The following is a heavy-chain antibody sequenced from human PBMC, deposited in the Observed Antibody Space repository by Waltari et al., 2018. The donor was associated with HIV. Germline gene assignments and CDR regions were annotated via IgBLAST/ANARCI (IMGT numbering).Heavy chain of an antibody. CDR1: DGSITSYY. CDR3: ARTSWTSTSCPKSDTFDI. Sequence: QVQLQESGPGLVKSSETLSLTCTVSDGSITSYYWSWIRQPAGKGLEWLGRIYSSGSTRYNPALKSRVTMSVDTSKNQSSLNLTSVTAADTAVYSCARTSWTSTSCPKSDTFDIWGRGTMVTVSS. J-gene: IGHJ3*02. CDR2: IYSSGST. D-gene: IGHD2-2*01. V-gene: IGHV4-4*07.